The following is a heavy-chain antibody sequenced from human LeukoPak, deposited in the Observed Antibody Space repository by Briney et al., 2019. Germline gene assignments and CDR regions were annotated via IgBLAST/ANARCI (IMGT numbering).Heavy chain of an antibody. Sequence: PSETLSLTCTVSGGSISSGGYYWSRIRQHPGKGLEWIGYIYYSGSTYYNPSLKSRVTISVDTSKNQFSLKLSSVTAADTAVYYCARDAMNILDRYFDYWGQGTLVTVSS. CDR3: ARDAMNILDRYFDY. D-gene: IGHD2-2*01. J-gene: IGHJ4*02. CDR1: GGSISSGGYY. V-gene: IGHV4-31*03. CDR2: IYYSGST.